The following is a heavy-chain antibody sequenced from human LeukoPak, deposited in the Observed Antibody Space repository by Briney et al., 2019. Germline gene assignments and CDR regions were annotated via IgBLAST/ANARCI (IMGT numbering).Heavy chain of an antibody. CDR1: GFTFSSSA. Sequence: GGSLRLSCAASGFTFSSSAMSWVRQVPGKGLEWVSGISASGGSTSYADSVRGRFTISRDNSKNTLYVQMNSLRAEDTAVYYCARCYSSGWSDDAFDIWGQGTMVTVSS. J-gene: IGHJ3*02. CDR2: ISASGGST. CDR3: ARCYSSGWSDDAFDI. V-gene: IGHV3-23*01. D-gene: IGHD6-19*01.